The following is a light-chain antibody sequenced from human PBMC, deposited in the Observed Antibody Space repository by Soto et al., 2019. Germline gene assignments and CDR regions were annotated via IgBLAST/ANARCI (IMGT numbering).Light chain of an antibody. CDR1: QTISTN. V-gene: IGKV1-5*01. J-gene: IGKJ4*01. CDR3: QQHYTHCS. Sequence: DIQMTQSPSTLSASVGDRVTITCRASQTISTNLAWYQQRPGKVPKLLIYDASTLQTGVPSRFSGSGSGTEFTLTIASPQPDDLATYYCQQHYTHCSFGGGTRVELK. CDR2: DAS.